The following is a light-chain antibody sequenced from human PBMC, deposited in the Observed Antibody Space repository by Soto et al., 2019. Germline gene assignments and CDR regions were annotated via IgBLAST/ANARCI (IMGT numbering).Light chain of an antibody. CDR2: GNT. V-gene: IGLV1-40*01. J-gene: IGLJ1*01. CDR1: NSNIGAGYD. CDR3: QSYDSSLSGYV. Sequence: QPVLTQPPSVSGAPGQRVTISCTGCNSNIGAGYDVSWYQQLPGTAPKFLIYGNTDRPSGVPDRFSGSKSGTSASLAITGLQAEDEADYYCQSYDSSLSGYVFGTGTKVTVL.